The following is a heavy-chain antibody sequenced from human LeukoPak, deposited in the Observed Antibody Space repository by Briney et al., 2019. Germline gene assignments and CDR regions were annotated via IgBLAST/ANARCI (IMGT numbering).Heavy chain of an antibody. D-gene: IGHD1-7*01. CDR3: ARIRGNFGFDY. V-gene: IGHV4-61*09. J-gene: IGHJ4*02. Sequence: SEALSLTCTVSGGSISSGSYYWSWIRQPAGKGLEWIGHIYTSGGTNYNPSLKSRVTISVDTSKSQFSLRLTSVTAADTAVYYCARIRGNFGFDYWGQGTLVTVSS. CDR1: GGSISSGSYY. CDR2: IYTSGGT.